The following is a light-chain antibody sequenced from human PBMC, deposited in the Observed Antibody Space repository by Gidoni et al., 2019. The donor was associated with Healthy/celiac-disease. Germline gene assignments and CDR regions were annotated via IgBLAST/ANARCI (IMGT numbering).Light chain of an antibody. Sequence: IVMTPSPATLSVSPGERATLSCRASQSVSSNLAWYQQKPGQAPRLLIYGASTRATGSPARFSGSGSGTEFTLTISSLQSEDFAVYYCQQYNNWLRDSFGQGTKLEIK. V-gene: IGKV3-15*01. CDR3: QQYNNWLRDS. J-gene: IGKJ2*03. CDR2: GAS. CDR1: QSVSSN.